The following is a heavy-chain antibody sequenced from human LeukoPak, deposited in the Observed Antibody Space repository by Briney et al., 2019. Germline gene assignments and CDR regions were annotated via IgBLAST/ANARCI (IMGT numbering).Heavy chain of an antibody. CDR1: GFTFSSYA. D-gene: IGHD2-15*01. Sequence: GGSLRLSCAASGFTFSSYAMHWVRQAPGKGLEWVAVISYDGNNKYYADSVKGRFTISRDNSKNALYLQMNSLRAEDTAVYYCARDMDASGSGRLDYWGQGTLVTVSS. CDR2: ISYDGNNK. CDR3: ARDMDASGSGRLDY. J-gene: IGHJ4*02. V-gene: IGHV3-30*04.